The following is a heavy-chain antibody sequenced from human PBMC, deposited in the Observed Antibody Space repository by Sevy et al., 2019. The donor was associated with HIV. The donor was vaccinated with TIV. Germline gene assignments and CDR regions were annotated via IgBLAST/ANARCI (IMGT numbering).Heavy chain of an antibody. CDR2: ISSSFSL. CDR3: TNYVHY. J-gene: IGHJ4*02. V-gene: IGHV3-48*03. CDR1: GFTFNIYE. Sequence: GGSLRLSCAASGFTFNIYEMNWVRQAPGKGLEWVSYISSSFSLYYADFVNGRFTISRDNAKNSLYLQMNSLRAEDTSVYYCTNYVHYWGQGTLVTVSS.